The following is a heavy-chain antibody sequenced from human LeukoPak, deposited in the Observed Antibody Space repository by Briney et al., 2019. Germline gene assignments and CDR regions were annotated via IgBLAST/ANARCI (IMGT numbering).Heavy chain of an antibody. Sequence: GGSLRLSCAASGFTFSSYGIHWVRQAPGKGLEWVAFIRYDGSNKYYADSVKGRFTISRDNSKNTLYLQMNSLRAEDTAVYYCASSLVAGYYYYSYYYMDVWGKGTTVTVSS. V-gene: IGHV3-30*02. CDR1: GFTFSSYG. J-gene: IGHJ6*03. CDR2: IRYDGSNK. CDR3: ASSLVAGYYYYSYYYMDV. D-gene: IGHD5-18*01.